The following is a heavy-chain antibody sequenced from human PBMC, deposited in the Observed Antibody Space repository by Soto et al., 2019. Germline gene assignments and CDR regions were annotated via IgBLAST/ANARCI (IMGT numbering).Heavy chain of an antibody. CDR1: GFTFSSYG. V-gene: IGHV3-33*01. D-gene: IGHD1-26*01. CDR3: ARDEGGYSGRLSYGMDV. Sequence: QVQLVESGGGVVQPGRSLRLSCAASGFTFSSYGMHWVRQAPGKGLEWVAVIWYDGSKKYFADSVKGRFTISRDNSKNTLYRKVNSLRAEDTAVYYCARDEGGYSGRLSYGMDVWGQGTTVTVSS. CDR2: IWYDGSKK. J-gene: IGHJ6*02.